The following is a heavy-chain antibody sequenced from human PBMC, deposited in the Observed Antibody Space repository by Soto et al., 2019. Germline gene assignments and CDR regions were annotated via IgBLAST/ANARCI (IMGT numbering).Heavy chain of an antibody. D-gene: IGHD3-10*01. CDR1: GDSVSSNSAA. V-gene: IGHV6-1*01. Sequence: SQTLSLTCVISGDSVSSNSAAWNWIRQSPSRGLEWLGRTYYRSKWYNDYAVSVKSRIVINPDTSQNQFSMHLNSMTPEDTVVYYFAKITMVRGLIIGDWFDPWGQGILVTVSS. J-gene: IGHJ5*02. CDR3: AKITMVRGLIIGDWFDP. CDR2: TYYRSKWYN.